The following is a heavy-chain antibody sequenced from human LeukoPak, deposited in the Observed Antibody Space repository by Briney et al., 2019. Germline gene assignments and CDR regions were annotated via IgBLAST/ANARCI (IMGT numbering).Heavy chain of an antibody. CDR2: TIPIFGIA. CDR3: ARSEQLVYYYYGMDV. D-gene: IGHD6-6*01. J-gene: IGHJ6*02. Sequence: ASVKVSCKASGGTFSSYAISWVRQAPGQGLEWMGRTIPIFGIANYAQKFQGRVTITADKSTSTAYMELSSLRSEDTAVYYCARSEQLVYYYYGMDVWGQGTTVTVSS. CDR1: GGTFSSYA. V-gene: IGHV1-69*04.